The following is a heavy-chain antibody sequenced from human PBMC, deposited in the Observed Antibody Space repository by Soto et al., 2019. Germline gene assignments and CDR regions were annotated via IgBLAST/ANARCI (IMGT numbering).Heavy chain of an antibody. CDR1: GGSISSGDYY. CDR3: ARVYYYDSSGSDY. Sequence: PSETLSLTCTVSGGSISSGDYYWSWIRQPPGKGLEWIGYIYYSGSTYYNPSLKSRVTISVDTSKNQFSLKLSSVTAADTAVYYCARVYYYDSSGSDYWGQGTLVTVSS. CDR2: IYYSGST. J-gene: IGHJ4*02. V-gene: IGHV4-30-4*01. D-gene: IGHD3-22*01.